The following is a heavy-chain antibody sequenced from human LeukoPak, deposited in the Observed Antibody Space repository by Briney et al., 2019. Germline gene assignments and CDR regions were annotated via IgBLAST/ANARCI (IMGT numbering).Heavy chain of an antibody. Sequence: PSETLSLTCTVSGGSISSYYWSWIRQPPGKGLEWIGYIYYSGSTNYNPSLKSRVTISVDTSKSQFSLKLSSVTAADTAVYYCARLGIAAAIDYWGQGSLVTVSS. CDR2: IYYSGST. V-gene: IGHV4-59*08. CDR3: ARLGIAAAIDY. J-gene: IGHJ4*02. D-gene: IGHD6-13*01. CDR1: GGSISSYY.